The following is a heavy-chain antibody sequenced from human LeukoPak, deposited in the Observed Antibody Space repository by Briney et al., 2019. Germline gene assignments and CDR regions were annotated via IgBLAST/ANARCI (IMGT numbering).Heavy chain of an antibody. CDR3: ARENGYVVSEY. CDR2: IYSSGST. Sequence: PSETLSLTGTVSGDSISSVFYYWSWIRQPPGRGLEWIGYIYSSGSTYYNPSLKSRVTISVDTSKNQFSLELSSVTAADTAVYYCARENGYVVSEYWGQGTLVTVSS. D-gene: IGHD5-18*01. J-gene: IGHJ4*02. CDR1: GDSISSVFYY. V-gene: IGHV4-30-4*01.